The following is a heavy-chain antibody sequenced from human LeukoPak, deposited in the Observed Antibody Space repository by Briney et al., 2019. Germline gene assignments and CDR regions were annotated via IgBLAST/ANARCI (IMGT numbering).Heavy chain of an antibody. CDR3: ASRVDTTLV. Sequence: GGSLRLSCAASGFTVYSYAMSWVRQAPGKGLEWVSAIRGSGVATFYADSVKGRFTISRDNSRNTLYLQVNSLRAEDTAVYFCASRVDTTLVWGQGTLVTVSS. J-gene: IGHJ4*02. CDR1: GFTVYSYA. CDR2: IRGSGVAT. D-gene: IGHD1-1*01. V-gene: IGHV3-23*01.